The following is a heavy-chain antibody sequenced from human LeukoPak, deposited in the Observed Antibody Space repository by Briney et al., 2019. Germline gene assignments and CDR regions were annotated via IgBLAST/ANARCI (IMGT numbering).Heavy chain of an antibody. CDR1: GGSISSSNW. Sequence: SGTLSLTCAVSGGSISSSNWWSWVRQPPGKGLEWIGYIYYSGSTNYNPSLKSRVTISVDTSKNQFSLKLSSVTAADTAVYYCAREYYYDSSALSGAFDIWGQGTMVTVSS. D-gene: IGHD3-22*01. V-gene: IGHV4-4*02. J-gene: IGHJ3*02. CDR2: IYYSGST. CDR3: AREYYYDSSALSGAFDI.